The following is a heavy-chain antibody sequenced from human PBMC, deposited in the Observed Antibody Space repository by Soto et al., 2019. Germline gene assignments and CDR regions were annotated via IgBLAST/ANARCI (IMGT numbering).Heavy chain of an antibody. V-gene: IGHV3-66*01. J-gene: IGHJ4*02. CDR1: GFTVSSNY. CDR2: IYSGGST. D-gene: IGHD2-15*01. CDR3: AVGYCSGGSCYEPL. Sequence: EVQLVESGGGLVQPGGSLRLSCAASGFTVSSNYMSWVRQAPGKGLEWVSVIYSGGSTYYADSVKGRFTISRDNSKNTLYLQMNSLRAEDTAVYYCAVGYCSGGSCYEPLWGQGTLVTVSS.